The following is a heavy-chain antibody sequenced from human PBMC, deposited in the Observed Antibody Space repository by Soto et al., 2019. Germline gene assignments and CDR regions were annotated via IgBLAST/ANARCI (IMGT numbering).Heavy chain of an antibody. Sequence: SQTLSLTCDISGDIVSINSAAWNLIRQSPSRGLEWLGRTYYRSKWYNDYAISVKSRITINPDTSKNQFSLQLNSVTPEDTAVYYCARDSSSQNYGMDVWGQGTTVTVSS. CDR3: ARDSSSQNYGMDV. J-gene: IGHJ6*02. V-gene: IGHV6-1*01. CDR2: TYYRSKWYN. CDR1: GDIVSINSAA.